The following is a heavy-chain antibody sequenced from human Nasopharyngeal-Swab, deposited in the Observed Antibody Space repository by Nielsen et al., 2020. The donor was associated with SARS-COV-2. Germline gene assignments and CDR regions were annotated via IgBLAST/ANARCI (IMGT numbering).Heavy chain of an antibody. Sequence: ASVKVSCKASGGTFSSYAISWVRQAPGQGLEWMGWISAYNGNTNYAQKLQGRVTMTTDTSTSTAYMELRSLRSDDTAVYYCAREGVVVTALSVWGQGTLVTVSS. CDR3: AREGVVVTALSV. CDR1: GGTFSSYA. CDR2: ISAYNGNT. J-gene: IGHJ4*02. D-gene: IGHD2-21*02. V-gene: IGHV1-18*01.